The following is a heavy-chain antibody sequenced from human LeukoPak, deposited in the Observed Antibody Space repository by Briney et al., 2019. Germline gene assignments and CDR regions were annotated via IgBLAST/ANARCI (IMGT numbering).Heavy chain of an antibody. J-gene: IGHJ3*02. CDR2: IRYDGSNK. D-gene: IGHD4-17*01. CDR3: ARERLGDPDAFDI. CDR1: GFTFSSYG. V-gene: IGHV3-30*02. Sequence: GGSLRLSCAASGFTFSSYGMHWVRQAPGKGLEWVAFIRYDGSNKYYADSVKGRFTISRDNSKNTLYLQMNSLRAEDTAVYYCARERLGDPDAFDIWGQGTMVTVSS.